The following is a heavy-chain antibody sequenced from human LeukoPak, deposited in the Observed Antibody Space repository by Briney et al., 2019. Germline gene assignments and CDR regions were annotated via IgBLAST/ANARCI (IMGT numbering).Heavy chain of an antibody. CDR2: MNPNSGNT. CDR3: ARGYSGSYHDAFDI. V-gene: IGHV1-8*03. Sequence: ASVKVSCKASGYTFTSYDINWVRQATGQGLEWMGWMNPNSGNTGYAQKFQGRVTITRNTSISTAYMELSSLRSEDTAVYYCARGYSGSYHDAFDIWGQGTMVTVSS. CDR1: GYTFTSYD. D-gene: IGHD1-26*01. J-gene: IGHJ3*02.